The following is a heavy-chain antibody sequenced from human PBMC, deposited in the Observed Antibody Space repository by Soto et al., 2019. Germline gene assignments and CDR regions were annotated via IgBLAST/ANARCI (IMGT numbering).Heavy chain of an antibody. D-gene: IGHD5-12*01. J-gene: IGHJ4*02. Sequence: SETLSLTCTVSGGSINTFYWSWVRQPAGKGLEWIGRIFSSGSTSFNPSLESRVAMSVDTSKNHFSLNLSSVTAADMAVYYCAREVSYSAYNFAHGIQLWSFDFWGQGALVTVSS. CDR3: AREVSYSAYNFAHGIQLWSFDF. CDR1: GGSINTFY. CDR2: IFSSGST. V-gene: IGHV4-4*07.